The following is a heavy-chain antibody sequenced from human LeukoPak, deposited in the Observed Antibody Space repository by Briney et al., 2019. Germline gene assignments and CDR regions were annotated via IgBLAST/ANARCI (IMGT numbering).Heavy chain of an antibody. V-gene: IGHV4-4*02. Sequence: SETLSLTCAVSGGSIDRNNWYSWVRQPPGKGLQWIGEIYHIGSTNYNPSLESRVTISVDTFKNQFSPRLSSVTAADTAVYYCARSVSGSYGSFDIWGQGTMVTVSS. J-gene: IGHJ3*02. CDR3: ARSVSGSYGSFDI. CDR2: IYHIGST. D-gene: IGHD1-26*01. CDR1: GGSIDRNNW.